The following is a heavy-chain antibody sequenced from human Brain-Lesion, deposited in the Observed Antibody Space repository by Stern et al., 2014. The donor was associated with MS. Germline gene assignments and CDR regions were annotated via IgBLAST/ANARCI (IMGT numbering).Heavy chain of an antibody. Sequence: VQLVESGGGVVQPGRPLRLSCAASGFTFSSFGMHWVRQAPGKGLEWVAVISYDGSNEYYADSVKGRFTISRDNSKNTLYIQMDSLRAEDTAVYYCAKDRQWLTSFFDYWGQGSLVTVSS. CDR3: AKDRQWLTSFFDY. D-gene: IGHD3-22*01. V-gene: IGHV3-30*18. CDR2: ISYDGSNE. J-gene: IGHJ4*02. CDR1: GFTFSSFG.